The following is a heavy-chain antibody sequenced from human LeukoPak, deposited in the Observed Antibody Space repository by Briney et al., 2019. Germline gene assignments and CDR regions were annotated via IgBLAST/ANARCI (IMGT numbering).Heavy chain of an antibody. V-gene: IGHV4-61*08. CDR1: GGSISSGGYS. Sequence: SETLSLTCAVSGGSISSGGYSWSWIRQPPGKGLEWIGYIYFSGGTKYNPSLNSRVTISIDTSNNQFSLKLNSATAADTAVYYCARDDVPYSAWGQGTLVTVSS. J-gene: IGHJ5*02. D-gene: IGHD2-15*01. CDR2: IYFSGGT. CDR3: ARDDVPYSA.